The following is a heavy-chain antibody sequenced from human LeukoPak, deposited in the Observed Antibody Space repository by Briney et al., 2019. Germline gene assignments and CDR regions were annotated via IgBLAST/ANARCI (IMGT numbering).Heavy chain of an antibody. J-gene: IGHJ6*03. V-gene: IGHV4-61*02. Sequence: PSETLSLTCTVSGGSISSGSYYWSWIRQPAGKGLEWIGRIYTSGSTNYNPSLKSRVTISVDTSKNQFSLKLSSVTAADTAVYYCAREDYGDYGSYYYYYMDVWGKGTTVTISS. CDR1: GGSISSGSYY. D-gene: IGHD4-17*01. CDR2: IYTSGST. CDR3: AREDYGDYGSYYYYYMDV.